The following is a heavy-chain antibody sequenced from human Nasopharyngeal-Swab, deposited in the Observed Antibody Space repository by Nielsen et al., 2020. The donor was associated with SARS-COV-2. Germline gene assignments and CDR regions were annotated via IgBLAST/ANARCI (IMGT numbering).Heavy chain of an antibody. J-gene: IGHJ4*02. Sequence: GASLKISWAASGFPISSNYISWDRHPPGKGLEWVSVIYSGGSTYYADSVNGRFTISRHNSKNTLYLQMNSLRAEDTAVDYCARDPDSEGFPYWGQGTMVTVSS. CDR2: IYSGGST. D-gene: IGHD3-22*01. CDR3: ARDPDSEGFPY. V-gene: IGHV3-53*04. CDR1: GFPISSNY.